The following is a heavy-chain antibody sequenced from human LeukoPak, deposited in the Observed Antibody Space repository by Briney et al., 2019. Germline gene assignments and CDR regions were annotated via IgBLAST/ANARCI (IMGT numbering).Heavy chain of an antibody. V-gene: IGHV3-74*01. CDR3: AKMTAPAY. D-gene: IGHD5-18*01. J-gene: IGHJ4*02. Sequence: PGGSLRLSCAASGFTFSSYWMHWVRQAPGKGLAWVSRISNDGTTTTYADSVKGRFTISRDNAKNTLYLQMNSLRVEDTAIYYCAKMTAPAYWGQGTLVTVSS. CDR1: GFTFSSYW. CDR2: ISNDGTTT.